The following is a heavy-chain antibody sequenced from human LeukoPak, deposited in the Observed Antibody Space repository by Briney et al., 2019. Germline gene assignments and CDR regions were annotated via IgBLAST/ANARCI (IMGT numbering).Heavy chain of an antibody. V-gene: IGHV3-11*04. CDR1: GFTFSDYY. D-gene: IGHD3-22*01. J-gene: IGHJ4*02. Sequence: GRSLRLSCAASGFTFSDYYMSWIRQAAGKGLECVSYISSSGSTIYYADSVKGRFTISRDNAKNSLYLQMNSLRAEDTAVYYCARRDSSGYYLDYWGQGTLVTVSS. CDR3: ARRDSSGYYLDY. CDR2: ISSSGSTI.